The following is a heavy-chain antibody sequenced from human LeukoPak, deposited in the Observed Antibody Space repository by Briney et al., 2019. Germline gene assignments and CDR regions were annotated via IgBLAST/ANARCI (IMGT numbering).Heavy chain of an antibody. CDR2: IKQDGSEK. D-gene: IGHD4-23*01. Sequence: TGGSLRLSCAASGFTFSSYWMSWVRQAPGKGLEWVANIKQDGSEKYYVDSVKGRFTTSRDNAKNSLYLQMNSLRAEDTAVYYCARADYGGNSEFDYWGQGTLVTVSS. CDR3: ARADYGGNSEFDY. J-gene: IGHJ4*02. CDR1: GFTFSSYW. V-gene: IGHV3-7*04.